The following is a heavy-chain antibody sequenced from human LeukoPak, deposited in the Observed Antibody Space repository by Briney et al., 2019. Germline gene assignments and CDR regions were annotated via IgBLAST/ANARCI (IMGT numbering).Heavy chain of an antibody. J-gene: IGHJ6*02. CDR3: ASAASPGITGTTYYYYGMDV. CDR1: GFTFSDYY. CDR2: ISSSGSTI. D-gene: IGHD1-7*01. V-gene: IGHV3-11*01. Sequence: PGGSLRLSCAASGFTFSDYYMSWIRQAPGKGLEWVSYISSSGSTIYYADSVKGRFTISRDNAKNSLYLQMNSLRSEDTAVYYCASAASPGITGTTYYYYGMDVWGQGTTVTVSS.